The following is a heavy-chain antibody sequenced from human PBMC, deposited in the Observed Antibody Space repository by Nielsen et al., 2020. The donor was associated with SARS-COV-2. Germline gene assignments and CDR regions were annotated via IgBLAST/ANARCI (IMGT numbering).Heavy chain of an antibody. D-gene: IGHD1-26*01. CDR2: TSHDENNK. CDR1: GFSFSNYA. CDR3: ARDGSGLDS. Sequence: RGSLRLSCAASGFSFSNYAMHWVRQAPGKGLEWVAVTSHDENNKYYADSVQGRFTISRDNSQNTLFLQMNSLRAEDTAVYYCARDGSGLDSWGQGTLVTVSS. J-gene: IGHJ5*01. V-gene: IGHV3-30-3*01.